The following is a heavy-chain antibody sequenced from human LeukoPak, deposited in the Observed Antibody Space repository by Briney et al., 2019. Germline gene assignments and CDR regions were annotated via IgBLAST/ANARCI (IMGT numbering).Heavy chain of an antibody. V-gene: IGHV3-7*01. J-gene: IGHJ4*02. D-gene: IGHD3-3*02. Sequence: GGSLRLSCAASGFTFSSYWMSWVRQAPGKGLEWVANIKQDGSEKYYVDSVKGRFTISRDNAKNSLYLQMNSLRAEDTAVYYCARISGGLASDFDYWGQGTLVTVSS. CDR2: IKQDGSEK. CDR3: ARISGGLASDFDY. CDR1: GFTFSSYW.